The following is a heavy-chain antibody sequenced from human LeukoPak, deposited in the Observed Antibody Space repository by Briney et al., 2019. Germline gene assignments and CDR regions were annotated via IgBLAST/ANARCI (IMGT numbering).Heavy chain of an antibody. CDR3: ARDKVLFDY. J-gene: IGHJ4*02. CDR1: GFTFSSYW. CDR2: IKQDRSEK. V-gene: IGHV3-7*03. Sequence: GGSLRLSCAAYGFTFSSYWMSWVRQAPGKGLEWVANIKQDRSEKYYVDSVKGRFTISRDNAKNSLYLQMNSLRAEDTAVYYCARDKVLFDYWGQGTLVTVSS. D-gene: IGHD1-14*01.